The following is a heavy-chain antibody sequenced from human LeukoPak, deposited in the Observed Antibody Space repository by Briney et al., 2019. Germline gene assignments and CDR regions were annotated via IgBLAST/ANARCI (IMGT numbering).Heavy chain of an antibody. CDR2: ISGSGGST. Sequence: PGGSLRLSCAASGFTFSSYAMSWVRQAPGKGLEWVSAISGSGGSTYYADSVKGRFTISRDNSKNTLYLQMNSLRAEDTAVYYCAKAESVRFGELLGAFDIWGQGTMVTVSS. CDR3: AKAESVRFGELLGAFDI. D-gene: IGHD3-10*01. J-gene: IGHJ3*02. CDR1: GFTFSSYA. V-gene: IGHV3-23*01.